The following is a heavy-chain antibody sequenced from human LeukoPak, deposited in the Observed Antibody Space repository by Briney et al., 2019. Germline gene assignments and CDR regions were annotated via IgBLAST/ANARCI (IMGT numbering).Heavy chain of an antibody. D-gene: IGHD3-3*01. CDR2: IYYSGST. CDR1: GGSISSYY. Sequence: SETLSLTCTVSGGSISSYYWSWIRQPPGKGLEWIGYIYYSGSTSYNPSLKSRVTISVDTSKNQFSLKLSSVTAADTAVYYCAIRFLEWYAFDIWGQGTMVTVSS. V-gene: IGHV4-59*08. J-gene: IGHJ3*02. CDR3: AIRFLEWYAFDI.